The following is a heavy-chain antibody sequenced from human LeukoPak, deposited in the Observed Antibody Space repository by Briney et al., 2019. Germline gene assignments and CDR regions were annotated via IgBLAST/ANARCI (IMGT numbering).Heavy chain of an antibody. D-gene: IGHD5-12*01. CDR1: GGTFSSYA. CDR3: ARVQSVANFGYGMDV. Sequence: SVKVSCTASGGTFSSYAISWVRQAPGQGLEWMGGIIPIFGTANYAQKFQGRVTITADKSTSTAYMELSSLRSEDTAVYYCARVQSVANFGYGMDVWGKGTTVTVSS. V-gene: IGHV1-69*06. J-gene: IGHJ6*04. CDR2: IIPIFGTA.